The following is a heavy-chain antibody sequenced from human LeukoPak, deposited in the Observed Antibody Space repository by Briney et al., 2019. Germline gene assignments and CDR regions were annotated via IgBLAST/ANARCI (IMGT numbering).Heavy chain of an antibody. V-gene: IGHV4-61*01. CDR3: ARSYYDTPANDY. CDR1: GGSVSRGSYY. D-gene: IGHD3-22*01. CDR2: IYYSWST. J-gene: IGHJ4*02. Sequence: PSGALSLPCTGSGGSVSRGSYYWGWIRQPPGEGLEWIGYIYYSWSTKYNPSLKSRGTITVDTSKNQVSLKLSSVTAADTAVYYCARSYYDTPANDYWGQGTLVTVSS.